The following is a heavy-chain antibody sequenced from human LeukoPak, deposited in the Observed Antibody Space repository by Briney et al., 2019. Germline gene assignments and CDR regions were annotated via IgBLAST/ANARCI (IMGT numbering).Heavy chain of an antibody. CDR3: ATEQEGRRAAFDY. D-gene: IGHD1/OR15-1a*01. Sequence: PGRSLRLSCAASGFTFSTYGMHWVRQAPGKGLEWVAFIWYDGNEKYYADSAKGRFTVSRDNSKDTLYLQMNSLRAEDTAIYYCATEQEGRRAAFDYWGQGTLVTVSS. J-gene: IGHJ4*02. CDR2: IWYDGNEK. CDR1: GFTFSTYG. V-gene: IGHV3-33*08.